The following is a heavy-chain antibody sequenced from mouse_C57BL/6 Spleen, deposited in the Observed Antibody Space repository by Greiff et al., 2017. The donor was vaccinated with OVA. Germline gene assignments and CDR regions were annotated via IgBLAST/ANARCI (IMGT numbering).Heavy chain of an antibody. CDR1: GYPFPSYW. V-gene: IGHV1-64*01. D-gene: IGHD2-4*01. J-gene: IGHJ4*01. CDR3: AYDYDGGGAMDY. Sequence: VQLQQPGAALVKPGASVKLSCKASGYPFPSYWMHWVKQRPGQGLEWIGMIHPNSGSTHYNEKFKSKATLTVDKSSSTAYMQLSSLTSEDSAVYYCAYDYDGGGAMDYWGQGTSVTVSS. CDR2: IHPNSGST.